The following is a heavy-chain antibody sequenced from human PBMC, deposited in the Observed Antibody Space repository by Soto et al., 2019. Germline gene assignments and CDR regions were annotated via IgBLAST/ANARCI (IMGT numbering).Heavy chain of an antibody. J-gene: IGHJ4*02. CDR3: AREYTYGSNFFDC. CDR1: GGSISSAAYY. D-gene: IGHD5-18*01. V-gene: IGHV4-31*03. Sequence: QVQLQESGPGLVKPSQTLSLTCTVSGGSISSAAYYWSWIRQHPGKGLEWIGYISHSGSTYYNPFLKSRVILSVDTSKNQFSLSLTSVTAADTAVYYCAREYTYGSNFFDCWGQGALVTVSS. CDR2: ISHSGST.